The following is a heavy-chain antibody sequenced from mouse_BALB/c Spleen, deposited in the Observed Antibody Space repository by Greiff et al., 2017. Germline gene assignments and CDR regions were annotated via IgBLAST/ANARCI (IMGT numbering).Heavy chain of an antibody. CDR2: IDPSDSYT. J-gene: IGHJ2*01. Sequence: QVQLQQPGAELVKPGASVKLSCKASGYTFTSYWMHWVKQRPGQGLEWIGEIDPSDSYTNYNQKFKGKATLTVDKSSSTAYMQLSSLTSEDSAVYYCARGSPYYFDYWGQGTTLTVSS. V-gene: IGHV1-69*02. CDR1: GYTFTSYW. CDR3: ARGSPYYFDY. D-gene: IGHD6-2*01.